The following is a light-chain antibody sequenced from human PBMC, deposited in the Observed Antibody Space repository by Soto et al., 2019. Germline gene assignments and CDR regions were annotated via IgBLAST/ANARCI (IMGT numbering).Light chain of an antibody. J-gene: IGKJ1*01. V-gene: IGKV1-12*01. CDR3: QQANSFPRT. Sequence: DIQMTQSPSSVSASVGDRVTITCRASQTISGWLAWYQQKPGKAPKLLISAASTLQSGVPSRFSGSGSGTDFSLTISSLQPEDFATYYCQQANSFPRTFGQGTKVEMK. CDR1: QTISGW. CDR2: AAS.